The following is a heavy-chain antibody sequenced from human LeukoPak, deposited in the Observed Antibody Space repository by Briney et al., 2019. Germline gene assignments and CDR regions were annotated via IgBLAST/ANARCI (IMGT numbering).Heavy chain of an antibody. V-gene: IGHV1-69*05. CDR1: GGTFSSYA. Sequence: SVKVSCKASGGTFSSYAISWVRQAPGQGLEWMGRIIPIFGTANYAQKFQARVTITTDESTSTAYMELSSLRSEDTAVYYCARDQGYCSGWSLGYWGQGTLVTVSS. D-gene: IGHD6-19*01. J-gene: IGHJ4*02. CDR3: ARDQGYCSGWSLGY. CDR2: IIPIFGTA.